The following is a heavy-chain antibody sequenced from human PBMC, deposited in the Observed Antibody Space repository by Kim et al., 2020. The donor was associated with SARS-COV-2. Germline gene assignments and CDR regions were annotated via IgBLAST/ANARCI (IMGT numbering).Heavy chain of an antibody. Sequence: YAQKLQGRVTMTTDTSTSTAYMELRSLRSDDTAVYYCARELIAVAAPFDPWGQGTLVTVSS. V-gene: IGHV1-18*01. CDR3: ARELIAVAAPFDP. J-gene: IGHJ5*02. D-gene: IGHD6-19*01.